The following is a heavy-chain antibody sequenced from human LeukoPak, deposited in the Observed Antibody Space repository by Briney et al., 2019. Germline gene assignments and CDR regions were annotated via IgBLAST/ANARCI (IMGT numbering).Heavy chain of an antibody. CDR1: GFTFSSYS. CDR3: ARVGVRGVYKGNLDY. D-gene: IGHD3-10*01. V-gene: IGHV3-21*01. J-gene: IGHJ4*02. CDR2: ISSSSSYI. Sequence: MSGGSLRLSCAASGFTFSSYSMNWVRQAPGKGLEWVSSISSSSSYIYYADSVKGRFTISRDNAKNSLYLQMNSLRAEDTAVYYCARVGVRGVYKGNLDYWGQGTLVTVPS.